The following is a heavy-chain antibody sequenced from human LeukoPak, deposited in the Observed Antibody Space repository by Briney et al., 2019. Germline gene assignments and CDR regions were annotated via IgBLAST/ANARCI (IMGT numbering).Heavy chain of an antibody. V-gene: IGHV3-23*01. CDR2: IRSNGETV. J-gene: IGHJ4*02. Sequence: GGSLRLCCAASGFTFSRIAMSWVRQAPGKGLEWVSAIRSNGETVYNADSLKGRFTISRDNSRQTLFLQMSSLRVEDPATYYCAKGQELDDGVFDSWGQGTLVTVSS. CDR3: AKGQELDDGVFDS. CDR1: GFTFSRIA. D-gene: IGHD1-1*01.